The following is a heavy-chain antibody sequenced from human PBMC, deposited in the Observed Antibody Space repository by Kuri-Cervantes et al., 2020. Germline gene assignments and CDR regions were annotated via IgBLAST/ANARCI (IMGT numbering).Heavy chain of an antibody. J-gene: IGHJ5*02. Sequence: GESLKISCAASGFTFSSYAVHWVRQAPGKGLEWVALISYDGTRKHYADSVKGRFTISRDNAKNSLYLQMNSLRAEDTAVYYCARLLSIAAPPNWFDPWGQGTLVTVSS. D-gene: IGHD6-6*01. CDR3: ARLLSIAAPPNWFDP. CDR1: GFTFSSYA. CDR2: ISYDGTRK. V-gene: IGHV3-30-3*01.